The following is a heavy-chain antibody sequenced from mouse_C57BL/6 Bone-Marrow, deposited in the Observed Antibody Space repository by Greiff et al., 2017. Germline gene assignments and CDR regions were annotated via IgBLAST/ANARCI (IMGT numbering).Heavy chain of an antibody. J-gene: IGHJ2*01. CDR2: IHPNSGST. Sequence: VQLQQPGAELVKPGASVKLSCKASGYTFTSYWMHWVKQRPGQGLEWIGMIHPNSGSTNYNEKFKSKATLTVDKSSSTAYMQLSSLTSEDSAVYYCARGGPKGDYFDDWGKGTTLTVAS. D-gene: IGHD6-5*01. V-gene: IGHV1-64*01. CDR3: ARGGPKGDYFDD. CDR1: GYTFTSYW.